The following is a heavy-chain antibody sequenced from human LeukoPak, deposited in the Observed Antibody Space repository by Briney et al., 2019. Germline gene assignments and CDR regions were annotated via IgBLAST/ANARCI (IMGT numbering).Heavy chain of an antibody. Sequence: SETLSLTCTVSGDSISNYYWSWIRQPPGKGLEWIGYIYYSGSTNYNPSLKSRVTISVDTSKNQFSLKLSSVTAADTAVYYCARARSIAVAPDYWGQGTLVTVSS. J-gene: IGHJ4*02. CDR3: ARARSIAVAPDY. D-gene: IGHD6-19*01. V-gene: IGHV4-59*01. CDR2: IYYSGST. CDR1: GDSISNYY.